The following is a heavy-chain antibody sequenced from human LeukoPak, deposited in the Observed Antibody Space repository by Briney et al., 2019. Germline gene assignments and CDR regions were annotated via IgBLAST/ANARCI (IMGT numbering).Heavy chain of an antibody. J-gene: IGHJ5*02. CDR3: ARGRTDIVVVPAAQRRYNWFDP. V-gene: IGHV4-34*01. Sequence: GSLRLSCAASGFTFSSYSMNWVRQAPGKGLEWIGEINHSGSTNYNPSLKSRVTISVDTSKNQFSLKLSSVTAADTAVYYCARGRTDIVVVPAAQRRYNWFDPWGQGTLVTVSS. D-gene: IGHD2-2*01. CDR2: INHSGST. CDR1: GFTFSSYS.